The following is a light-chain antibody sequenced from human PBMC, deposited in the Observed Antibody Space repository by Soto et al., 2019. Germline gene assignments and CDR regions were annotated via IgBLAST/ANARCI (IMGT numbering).Light chain of an antibody. J-gene: IGLJ1*01. Sequence: QSVLTQPPSVSGAPGQRVTISCTGSSSNIGAGYDVHWYQQLPGTAPKLLIYGNSNRPSGVPDRFSGSKSGTSASLAITGLQAEDEADYYCQSYDCSLYGSYVFGTGTTLTVL. CDR1: SSNIGAGYD. CDR3: QSYDCSLYGSYV. CDR2: GNS. V-gene: IGLV1-40*01.